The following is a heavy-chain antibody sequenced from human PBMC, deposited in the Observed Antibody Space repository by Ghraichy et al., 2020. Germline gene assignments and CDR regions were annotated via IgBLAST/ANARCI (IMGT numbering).Heavy chain of an antibody. CDR2: IYYRGST. D-gene: IGHD3-10*01. CDR3: ASTFLYYGSGSYQFDY. J-gene: IGHJ4*02. CDR1: GGSISSSSYY. Sequence: LTCTVSGGSISSSSYYWGWIRQPPGKGLEWIGSIYYRGSTYYNPSLKSRVAISVDTSKNQFSLKLTSVTAADTAIYYCASTFLYYGSGSYQFDYWGQGALVTVSS. V-gene: IGHV4-39*01.